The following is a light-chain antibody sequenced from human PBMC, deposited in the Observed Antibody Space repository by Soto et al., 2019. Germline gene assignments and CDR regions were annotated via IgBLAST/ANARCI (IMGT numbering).Light chain of an antibody. V-gene: IGKV1-39*01. Sequence: DIQLTQSPSSLSASVGDRVTITCRASHSISTYLNWYQQKPGKAPSLLIYTTSSLQSGVPSRFSGSGSGTDVTLAIGGLQPADFGIYYCQQSYSSPYTFGLGTKVQIK. CDR1: HSISTY. CDR2: TTS. J-gene: IGKJ2*01. CDR3: QQSYSSPYT.